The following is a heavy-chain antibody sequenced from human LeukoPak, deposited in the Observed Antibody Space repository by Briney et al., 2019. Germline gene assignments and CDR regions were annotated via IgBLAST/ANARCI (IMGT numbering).Heavy chain of an antibody. CDR2: IYYSGST. J-gene: IGHJ4*02. D-gene: IGHD2-2*01. Sequence: PSETLSLTCTVSGGSISSSSYYWGWIRQPPGKGLEWIGSIYYSGSTYYNPSLKSRVTISVDTSKNQFSLKLSSVTAADTAVYYCARVEPYSAYAYFDYWGQGTLVTVSS. CDR3: ARVEPYSAYAYFDY. V-gene: IGHV4-39*01. CDR1: GGSISSSSYY.